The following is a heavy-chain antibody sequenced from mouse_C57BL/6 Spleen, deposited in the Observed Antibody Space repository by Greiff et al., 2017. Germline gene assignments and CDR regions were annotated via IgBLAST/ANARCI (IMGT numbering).Heavy chain of an antibody. CDR1: GYSFTDYN. Sequence: VQLQQSGPELVKPGASVKISCKASGYSFTDYNMNWVKQSNGKSLEWIGVINPNYGTTSYNQKFKGKATLTADQSSSTAYMQLNSLTSEDSAVYYGARSDYYGSSPYFDYWGQGTTLTVSS. CDR3: ARSDYYGSSPYFDY. J-gene: IGHJ2*01. V-gene: IGHV1-39*01. D-gene: IGHD1-1*01. CDR2: INPNYGTT.